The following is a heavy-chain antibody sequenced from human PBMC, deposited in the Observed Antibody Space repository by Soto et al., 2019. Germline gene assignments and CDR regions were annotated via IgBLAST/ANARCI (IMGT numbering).Heavy chain of an antibody. Sequence: QVQLQQWGAGLLKPSETLSLTCAVYGGSFSGYYWTWIRQPPGTGLEWIGEITHSGSTNYNPSLKSRVTRSVDTSKNQFSLKLTSVTAADTAVYYCARDKITGLFDYWGQGTLVTVSS. CDR3: ARDKITGLFDY. CDR2: ITHSGST. V-gene: IGHV4-34*01. J-gene: IGHJ4*02. CDR1: GGSFSGYY. D-gene: IGHD2-8*02.